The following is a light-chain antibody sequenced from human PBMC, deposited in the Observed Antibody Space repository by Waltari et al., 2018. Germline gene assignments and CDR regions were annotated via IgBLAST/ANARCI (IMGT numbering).Light chain of an antibody. CDR1: QDITSY. J-gene: IGKJ2*01. V-gene: IGKV1-39*01. CDR2: FGS. CDR3: PLSYTTPHT. Sequence: DIQMTQSPSSLSTSVGDRVTISCRASQDITSYLNWYQQKAGKAPKRLITFGSTLQSGVSSRFPVVGSGTDFTLTITNVQPEYSAYSSFPLSYTTPHTFGQGTKVEIK.